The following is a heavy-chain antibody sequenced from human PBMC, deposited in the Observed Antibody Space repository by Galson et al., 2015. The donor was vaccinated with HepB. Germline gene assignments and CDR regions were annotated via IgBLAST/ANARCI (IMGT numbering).Heavy chain of an antibody. CDR1: GFTFSSYE. CDR2: ISSSGSTI. Sequence: SLRLSCAASGFTFSSYEMNWVRQAPGKGLEWVSYISSSGSTIYYADSVKGRFTISRDNAKNSLYLQMNSLRAEDTAVYYCARLVVSADANDAFDIWGQGTMVTVSS. V-gene: IGHV3-48*03. D-gene: IGHD3-22*01. J-gene: IGHJ3*02. CDR3: ARLVVSADANDAFDI.